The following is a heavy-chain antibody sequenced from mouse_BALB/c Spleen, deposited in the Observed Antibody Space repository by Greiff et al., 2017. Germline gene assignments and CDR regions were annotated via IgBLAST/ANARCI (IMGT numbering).Heavy chain of an antibody. CDR3: ARHRAYDYDDFDY. V-gene: IGHV5-6*01. CDR1: GFTFSSYG. Sequence: EVQVVESGGDLVKPGGSLKLSCAASGFTFSSYGMSWVRQTPDKRLEWVATISSGGSYTYYPDSVKGRFTISRDNAKNTLYLQMSSLKSEDTAMYYCARHRAYDYDDFDYWGQGTTLTVSS. CDR2: ISSGGSYT. D-gene: IGHD2-4*01. J-gene: IGHJ2*01.